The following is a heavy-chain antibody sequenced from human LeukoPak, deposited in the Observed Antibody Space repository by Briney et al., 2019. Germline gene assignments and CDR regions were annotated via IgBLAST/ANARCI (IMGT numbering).Heavy chain of an antibody. CDR1: GFTFSSYA. J-gene: IGHJ4*02. V-gene: IGHV3-23*01. D-gene: IGHD6-6*01. CDR2: ISGSAYST. CDR3: ARRVPYSSPSVYFDC. Sequence: TGGSLRLSCAASGFTFSSYAMSWVRQAPGKGLEWVSAISGSAYSTYYADSVKGRFTISRDNSKNTLYLQMNSLRAEDTAIYYCARRVPYSSPSVYFDCWGQGTLVSVSS.